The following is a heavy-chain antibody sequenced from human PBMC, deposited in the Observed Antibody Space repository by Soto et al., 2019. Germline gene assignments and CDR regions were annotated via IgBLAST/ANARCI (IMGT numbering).Heavy chain of an antibody. J-gene: IGHJ3*01. Sequence: GSLRLSCAASGFTFDTYAMSWVRQAPGKGLEWVSAISGSGSDTYHADSVKGRFTTSRDNSISTLYLQMNSLRTEDTAVYYCAHPRGYGVFDAYDFWGQGAMVTVSS. D-gene: IGHD4-17*01. CDR1: GFTFDTYA. V-gene: IGHV3-23*01. CDR2: ISGSGSDT. CDR3: AHPRGYGVFDAYDF.